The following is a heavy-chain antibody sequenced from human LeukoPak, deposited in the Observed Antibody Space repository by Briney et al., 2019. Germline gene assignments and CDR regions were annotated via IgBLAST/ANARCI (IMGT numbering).Heavy chain of an antibody. J-gene: IGHJ4*02. V-gene: IGHV3-43*01. Sequence: GGSLRLSCAASGFTFDDYTMHWVRQAPGKGLEWVSLISWDGGSTYYADSVKGRFTISRGNSKNSLYLQMNSLRTEDTALYYCAKGGHSSGWLFDYWGQGTLVTVSS. CDR3: AKGGHSSGWLFDY. D-gene: IGHD6-19*01. CDR1: GFTFDDYT. CDR2: ISWDGGST.